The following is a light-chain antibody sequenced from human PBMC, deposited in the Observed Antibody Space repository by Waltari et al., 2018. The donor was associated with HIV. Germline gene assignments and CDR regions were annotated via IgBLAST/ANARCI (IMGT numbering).Light chain of an antibody. CDR3: CSYTAIHTLI. J-gene: IGLJ2*01. CDR1: TSDIGLFDS. Sequence: QSALTQPASVSGSPGQSITISCAGTTSDIGLFDSVSWYQQHPGRAPQLMISGVYSRPSGVSSRFSGSKSGNTASLTISGLQAEDEANYYCCSYTAIHTLIFGGGTKLTVL. CDR2: GVY. V-gene: IGLV2-14*01.